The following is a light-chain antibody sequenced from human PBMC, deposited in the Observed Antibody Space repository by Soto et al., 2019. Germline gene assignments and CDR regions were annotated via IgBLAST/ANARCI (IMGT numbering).Light chain of an antibody. Sequence: DIQMTQAPSTLSASVGDRVTITCRASQSISSWLAWYQQKPGKAPKLLIYDASSLESGVPSRFSGSGSGTEFTLPISILQPDDFATYYCQQYNSYSPYTFGQGTKLEIK. CDR3: QQYNSYSPYT. CDR2: DAS. CDR1: QSISSW. J-gene: IGKJ2*01. V-gene: IGKV1-5*01.